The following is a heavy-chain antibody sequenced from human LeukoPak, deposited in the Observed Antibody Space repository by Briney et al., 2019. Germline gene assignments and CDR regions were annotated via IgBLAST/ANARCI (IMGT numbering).Heavy chain of an antibody. CDR3: ARDVGARRHDAFDI. D-gene: IGHD1-26*01. J-gene: IGHJ3*02. Sequence: GASVKVSCKASGYTFTSYGISWVRQAPGQGLEWMGWISAYNGNTNYAQKLQGRVTLTTDTSTSTAYMELRSLRSDDTAVYYCARDVGARRHDAFDIWGQGTMVTVSS. V-gene: IGHV1-18*01. CDR2: ISAYNGNT. CDR1: GYTFTSYG.